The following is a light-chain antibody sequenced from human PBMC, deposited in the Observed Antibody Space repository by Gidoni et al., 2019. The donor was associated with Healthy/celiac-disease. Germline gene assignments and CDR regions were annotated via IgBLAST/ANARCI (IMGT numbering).Light chain of an antibody. V-gene: IGLV3-19*01. CDR2: GKN. J-gene: IGLJ2*01. Sequence: SSELTQDPAVSVALGQTVRITCQGDSLRSYYASWYQQKPGQAPVLVIYGKNNRPSGIPDLVSGASSGNTASLTITGAQAEEEADYYCNSRDSSGNHAGVVFGGGTKLTVL. CDR1: SLRSYY. CDR3: NSRDSSGNHAGVV.